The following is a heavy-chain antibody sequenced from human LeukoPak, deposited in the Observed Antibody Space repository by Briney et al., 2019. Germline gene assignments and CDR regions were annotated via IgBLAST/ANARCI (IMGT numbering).Heavy chain of an antibody. CDR1: GGTFSSYS. V-gene: IGHV1-69*11. CDR2: IIPILGTK. CDR3: ARVGGVSNSGSLPRDY. J-gene: IGHJ4*02. Sequence: ASVNVSCKVSGGTFSSYSISWVRQAPGQGLEWMGRIIPILGTKLFAQRFQGRVTITADESTSTAYMELSSLRSEDTAVYYCARVGGVSNSGSLPRDYWGQGTLVTVSS. D-gene: IGHD3-10*01.